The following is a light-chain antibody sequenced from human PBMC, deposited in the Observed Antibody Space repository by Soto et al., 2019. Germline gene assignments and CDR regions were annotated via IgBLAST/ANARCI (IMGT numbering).Light chain of an antibody. CDR3: SSYTTSSTRV. Sequence: QSALTQPASVSGSPGQSITISCTGTSSDVGAYNYVSWYQQHPGKAPKLMIYEVSNRPSGVSNRFSGSKSGNTASLTISGLQAEHEADYYCSSYTTSSTRVFGGGTKVTVL. V-gene: IGLV2-14*01. CDR1: SSDVGAYNY. CDR2: EVS. J-gene: IGLJ3*02.